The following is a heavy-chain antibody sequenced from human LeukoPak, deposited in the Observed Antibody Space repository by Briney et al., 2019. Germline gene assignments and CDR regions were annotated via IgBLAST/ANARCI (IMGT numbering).Heavy chain of an antibody. Sequence: SVKVSCKASGGTFSSYAISWVRQAPGQGLEWMGGIIPIFGTANYAQKFQGRVTITTDESTSTAYMELSSLRSEDTAVYYCARGRYCSSTSCYTGYYYYYMDVWGKGTTVTVSS. V-gene: IGHV1-69*05. D-gene: IGHD2-2*02. CDR2: IIPIFGTA. J-gene: IGHJ6*03. CDR3: ARGRYCSSTSCYTGYYYYYMDV. CDR1: GGTFSSYA.